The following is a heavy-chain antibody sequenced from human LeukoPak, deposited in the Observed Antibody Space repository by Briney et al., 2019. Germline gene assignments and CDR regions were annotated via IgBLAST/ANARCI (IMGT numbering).Heavy chain of an antibody. Sequence: GGSLRLSCAASGFTVSSNYMSWVRQAPWKGLEWVSVIYSGGSTYYADSVKGRFTISRDNSKNTLYLQMNSLRAEDTAVYYCARSTGGYVSYYYGMDVWGQGTTVTVSS. CDR1: GFTVSSNY. CDR3: ARSTGGYVSYYYGMDV. J-gene: IGHJ6*02. V-gene: IGHV3-53*01. CDR2: IYSGGST. D-gene: IGHD5-12*01.